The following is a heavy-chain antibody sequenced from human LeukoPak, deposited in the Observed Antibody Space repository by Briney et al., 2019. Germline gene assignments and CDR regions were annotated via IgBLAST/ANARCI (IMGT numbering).Heavy chain of an antibody. D-gene: IGHD5-18*01. J-gene: IGHJ4*02. V-gene: IGHV2-5*02. CDR1: QFSLRTRGVG. CDR3: AHRAAMEILFDY. CDR2: LSLDDDK. Sequence: AWGPTLANPSQTFTLPRSFPQFSLRTRGVGVAWVRHPPGKALEWLSLLSLDDDKRYSPSLKSRVTITKATSKNQVVLTMTNMDPVDTATYYCAHRAAMEILFDYWGQGTLVTVSS.